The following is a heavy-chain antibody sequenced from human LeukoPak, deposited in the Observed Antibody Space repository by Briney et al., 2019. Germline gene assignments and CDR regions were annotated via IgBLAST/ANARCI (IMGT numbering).Heavy chain of an antibody. J-gene: IGHJ4*02. D-gene: IGHD2-8*01. Sequence: GGSLRLSCSVSGFTFSSYTMHWVRQAPGKGLEYVSSININGGRTYYADSVKGRFTISRDNSKNTLYLQMSSLRAEDTAVYYCVKDKWIDHWGQGTLVTVSS. CDR2: ININGGRT. CDR3: VKDKWIDH. CDR1: GFTFSSYT. V-gene: IGHV3-64D*09.